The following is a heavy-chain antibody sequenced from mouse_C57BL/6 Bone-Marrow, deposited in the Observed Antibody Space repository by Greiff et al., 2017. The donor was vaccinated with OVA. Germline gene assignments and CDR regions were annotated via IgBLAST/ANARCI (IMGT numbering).Heavy chain of an antibody. CDR2: IRLKSDNYAT. Sequence: EVQGVESGGGLVQPGGSMKLSCVASGFTFSNYWMNWVRQSPEKGLEWVAQIRLKSDNYATHYAESVKGRFTISRDDSKSSVYLQMNNLRAEDTGIYYCTGYYYGRDWGQGTTLTVSS. CDR3: TGYYYGRD. CDR1: GFTFSNYW. V-gene: IGHV6-3*01. D-gene: IGHD1-1*01. J-gene: IGHJ2*01.